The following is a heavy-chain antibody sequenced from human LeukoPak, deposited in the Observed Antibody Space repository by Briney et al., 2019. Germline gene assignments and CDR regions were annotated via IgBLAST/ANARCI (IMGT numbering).Heavy chain of an antibody. CDR2: TTHSGST. J-gene: IGHJ4*02. CDR3: ARQDYGDYVGSDY. Sequence: SETLSLTCAVYGGSFSGYYWSWIRQPPGKGLEWIGETTHSGSTNYNPSLRSRVTIAVDRSKNQFSLKLSSVTAADTAVYYCARQDYGDYVGSDYWGQGTLVTVSS. CDR1: GGSFSGYY. V-gene: IGHV4-34*01. D-gene: IGHD4-17*01.